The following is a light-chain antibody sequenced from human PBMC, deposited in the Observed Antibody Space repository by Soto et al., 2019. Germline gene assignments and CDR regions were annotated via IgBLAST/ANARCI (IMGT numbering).Light chain of an antibody. Sequence: QSALTQPASVSGSPGQSITISCTGTSSDVGGYDYVSWYQQHPGKAPKLMIYDVSNRPSGVSNRFSGSKSGNTASLTISGLQAEDEADYYCISYTPPSTVVFGGGTKLTVL. CDR1: SSDVGGYDY. J-gene: IGLJ2*01. CDR2: DVS. CDR3: ISYTPPSTVV. V-gene: IGLV2-14*01.